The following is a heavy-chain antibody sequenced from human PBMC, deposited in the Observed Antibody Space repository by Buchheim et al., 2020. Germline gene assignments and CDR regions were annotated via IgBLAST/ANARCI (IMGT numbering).Heavy chain of an antibody. Sequence: QVQLVESGEGVVQPGRSLRLSCAASGFTFSSYGMHWVRQAPGKGLEWVAVISYDGSNKYYADSVKGRFTISRDNSTNTLYLQMNSLRAEDTAVYYCAKDSEPAAIYYYYGMDVWGQGTT. V-gene: IGHV3-30*18. D-gene: IGHD2-2*01. CDR1: GFTFSSYG. CDR2: ISYDGSNK. CDR3: AKDSEPAAIYYYYGMDV. J-gene: IGHJ6*02.